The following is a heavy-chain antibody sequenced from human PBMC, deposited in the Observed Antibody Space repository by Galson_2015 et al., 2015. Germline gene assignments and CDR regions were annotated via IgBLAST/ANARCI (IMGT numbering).Heavy chain of an antibody. V-gene: IGHV1-46*01. CDR1: GYTFTTYS. Sequence: SVKVSCKASGYTFTTYSMRWVRQAPGQGLEWMGRVNPSGSGTFYAQKFQGRVTMTSDTSTSTVYMELSSLRSEDTALYYCARDRSIAARPVNHFDFWGQGTLVTAFS. CDR2: VNPSGSGT. CDR3: ARDRSIAARPVNHFDF. D-gene: IGHD6-6*01. J-gene: IGHJ4*02.